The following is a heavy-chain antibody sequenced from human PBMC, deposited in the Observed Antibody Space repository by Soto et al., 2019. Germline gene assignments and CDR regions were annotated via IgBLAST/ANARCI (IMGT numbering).Heavy chain of an antibody. J-gene: IGHJ5*02. CDR2: ISSSSSYI. CDR1: AVTLRNYW. D-gene: IGHD2-2*01. CDR3: AAYCSSTSCFNWFDP. Sequence: PGGSLRLSCTAPAVTLRNYWMHWVRQAPGKGLEWVSSISSSSSYIYYADSVKGRFTISRDNAKNSLYLQMNSLRAEDTAVYYCAAYCSSTSCFNWFDPWGQGTLVTVSS. V-gene: IGHV3-21*01.